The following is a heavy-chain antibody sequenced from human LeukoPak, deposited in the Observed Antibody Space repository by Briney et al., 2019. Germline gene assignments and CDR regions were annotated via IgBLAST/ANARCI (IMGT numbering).Heavy chain of an antibody. D-gene: IGHD2-21*01. V-gene: IGHV3-11*01. CDR1: GFTFSDYY. CDR2: ISSGGSTI. Sequence: PGGSLRLSCAASGFTFSDYYMSWIRQAPGKGLEWVSYISSGGSTIYYADPVKGRFTISRDNAKNSLYLQMNSLRAEDTAVYYCASRQSRSNWVKGPPFQHWGQGTLVTVSS. J-gene: IGHJ1*01. CDR3: ASRQSRSNWVKGPPFQH.